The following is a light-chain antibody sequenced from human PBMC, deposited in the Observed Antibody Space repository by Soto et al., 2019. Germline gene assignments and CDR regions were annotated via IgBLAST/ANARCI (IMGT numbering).Light chain of an antibody. CDR1: QSVSSSY. J-gene: IGKJ2*01. V-gene: IGKV3-20*01. CDR2: GAS. CDR3: LLYGSSPYT. Sequence: EIVLTQSPGTLSLSPGERATLSCRASQSVSSSYLAWYQQKPGQAPRLLIYGASSRATGIPDRFSGSGSGTDFTLTISRLEPEDFAVYYCLLYGSSPYTFGQGTKLEIK.